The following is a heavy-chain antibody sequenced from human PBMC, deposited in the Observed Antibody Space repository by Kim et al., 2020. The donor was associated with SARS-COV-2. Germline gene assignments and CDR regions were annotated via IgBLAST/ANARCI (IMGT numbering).Heavy chain of an antibody. V-gene: IGHV3-48*04. CDR2: ISSSSSTI. CDR1: GFTFSSYS. D-gene: IGHD3-3*01. Sequence: GGSLRLSCAASGFTFSSYSMNWVRQAPGKGLEWVSYISSSSSTIYYADSVKGRFTISRDNAKNSLYLQMNSLRAEDTAVYYCASISDIYRDFWSGYYKDIDYWGQGTLVTVSS. CDR3: ASISDIYRDFWSGYYKDIDY. J-gene: IGHJ4*02.